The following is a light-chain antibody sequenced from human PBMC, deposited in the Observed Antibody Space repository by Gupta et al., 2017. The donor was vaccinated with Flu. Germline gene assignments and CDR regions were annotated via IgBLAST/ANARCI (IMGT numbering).Light chain of an antibody. CDR2: DIN. V-gene: IGLV1-51*01. CDR3: GSWASSFNGDV. Sequence: VPLYCSGSSANNWNKYVSWYQHLPGKAPKLIMYDINKRPSGITDRFSGSKSGKWATRTIPGLQAVDEAHYYCGSWASSFNGDVFGGGTKLTVL. J-gene: IGLJ3*02. CDR1: SANNWNKY.